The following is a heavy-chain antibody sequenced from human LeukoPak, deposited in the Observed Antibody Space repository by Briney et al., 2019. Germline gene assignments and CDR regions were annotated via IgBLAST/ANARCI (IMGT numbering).Heavy chain of an antibody. CDR1: GFTFSDYG. V-gene: IGHV3-30*02. CDR3: ATSLVVLITHGVFDI. J-gene: IGHJ3*02. CDR2: IRYDGSNK. Sequence: GGSLRLSCAASGFTFSDYGMHWVRQAPGKGLEWMAFIRYDGSNKFYADSLKGRFTISRDNSKNTVYLQMNSLRAEDTAVYYCATSLVVLITHGVFDIWGQGTMVTVSS. D-gene: IGHD3-22*01.